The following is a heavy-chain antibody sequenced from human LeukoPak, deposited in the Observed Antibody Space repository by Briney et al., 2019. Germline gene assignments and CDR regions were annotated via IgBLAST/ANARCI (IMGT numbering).Heavy chain of an antibody. D-gene: IGHD2-21*02. CDR3: AGTYRYCGGDCPYFDY. V-gene: IGHV4-59*01. CDR2: IYYSGST. CDR1: GGSISSYY. J-gene: IGHJ4*02. Sequence: PSETLSLTCTVSGGSISSYYWSWIRQPPGKGLEWIGYIYYSGSTSYNPSLKSRVTISLDTSKNQFSLKLSSVTAADTAVYYCAGTYRYCGGDCPYFDYWGQGTLVTVSS.